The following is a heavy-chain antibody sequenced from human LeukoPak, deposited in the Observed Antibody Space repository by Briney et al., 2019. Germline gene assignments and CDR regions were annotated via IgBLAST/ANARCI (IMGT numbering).Heavy chain of an antibody. CDR1: GFTFSSYG. V-gene: IGHV3-30*02. Sequence: PGGSLRLSCAASGFTFSSYGMHWVRQAPGKGLEWVAFIRDDGSIKYYADSVKGRFTISRDNSKNTLSLQMNSLRAEDTAVYYCAKDRGRRIVVVPATRWGTFDYWGQGTLVTVSS. CDR2: IRDDGSIK. D-gene: IGHD2-2*01. J-gene: IGHJ4*02. CDR3: AKDRGRRIVVVPATRWGTFDY.